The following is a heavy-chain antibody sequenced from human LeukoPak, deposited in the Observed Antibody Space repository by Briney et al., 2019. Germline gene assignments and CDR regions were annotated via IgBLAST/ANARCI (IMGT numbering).Heavy chain of an antibody. CDR1: GFTFSSYW. V-gene: IGHV3-7*01. CDR2: IKQDGSEK. J-gene: IGHJ6*03. Sequence: GGSLRLSCAASGFTFSSYWMSWVRQAPGKGLEWVANIKQDGSEKYYVDSVKGRLTISRDNAKNSLYLQMNSLRAEDTAVYYCARDVGDYYYDSMGYYYMDVWGKGTTVTVSS. CDR3: ARDVGDYYYDSMGYYYMDV. D-gene: IGHD3-22*01.